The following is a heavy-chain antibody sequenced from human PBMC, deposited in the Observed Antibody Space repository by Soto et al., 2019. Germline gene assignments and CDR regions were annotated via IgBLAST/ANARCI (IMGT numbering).Heavy chain of an antibody. D-gene: IGHD5-12*01. CDR2: ISGSGGST. CDR3: AKDLERDGYNSLGGDY. V-gene: IGHV3-23*01. J-gene: IGHJ4*02. Sequence: EVQLLESGGGLVQPGGSLRLSCAASGFTFSSYAMSWVRQAPGKGLEWVSAISGSGGSTYYADSVKGRFTISRDNSKNTLYLKMNSLRAEDTAVYYCAKDLERDGYNSLGGDYWGQGTLVTVSS. CDR1: GFTFSSYA.